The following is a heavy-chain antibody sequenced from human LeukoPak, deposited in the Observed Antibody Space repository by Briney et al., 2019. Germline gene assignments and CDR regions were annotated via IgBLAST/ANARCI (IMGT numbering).Heavy chain of an antibody. CDR2: ISSSSSTI. CDR1: GFTFSSYS. Sequence: GGSLRLSCAASGFTFSSYSMNWVRQAPGKGLEWVSYISSSSSTIYYADSVKGRFTISRDNAKNSLYLQMNSLRDEDTDVYYCARDGRQVAATRGRSYYYGMDVGGQGTRSPSP. CDR3: ARDGRQVAATRGRSYYYGMDV. V-gene: IGHV3-48*02. J-gene: IGHJ6*02. D-gene: IGHD2-15*01.